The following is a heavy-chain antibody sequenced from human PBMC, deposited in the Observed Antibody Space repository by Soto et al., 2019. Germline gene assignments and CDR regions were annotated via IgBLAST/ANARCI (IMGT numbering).Heavy chain of an antibody. CDR1: GGSLSSYY. CDR2: IYYSGST. V-gene: IGHV4-59*12. J-gene: IGHJ4*02. D-gene: IGHD4-17*01. CDR3: ARSQTTVTSYDY. Sequence: SVTLSLTCPVAGGSLSSYYWSWIRQPPGKGLEWIGYIYYSGSTNYNPSLKSRVTISVDRSKNQFSLKLSSVTAADTAVYYCARSQTTVTSYDYWGQGTLVTVSS.